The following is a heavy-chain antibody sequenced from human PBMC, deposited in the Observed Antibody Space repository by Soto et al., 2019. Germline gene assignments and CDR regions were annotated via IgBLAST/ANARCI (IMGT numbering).Heavy chain of an antibody. CDR1: GVTFTTYA. Sequence: QVRLVQSEAEVKKPGSSVEVSCKASGVTFTTYAYNWVRQAPGRGLEWVGGIVGVSGDRRYAPHVQDRVTITADRSTGSTFLALSRLTSEDTAVYYCALLTQSGTYVKYDFRGQGTEVSGST. J-gene: IGHJ4*02. V-gene: IGHV1-69*06. CDR2: IVGVSGDR. CDR3: ALLTQSGTYVKYDF. D-gene: IGHD6-25*01.